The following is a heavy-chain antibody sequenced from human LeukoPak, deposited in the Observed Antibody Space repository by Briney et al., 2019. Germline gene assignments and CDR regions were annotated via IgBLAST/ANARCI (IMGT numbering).Heavy chain of an antibody. CDR1: GFTFSSYS. Sequence: PGGSLRLSCAASGFTFSSYSMNWVRQAPGKGLEWVSYISSSSSTIYYADSVKGRFTISRDNAKNSLYLQMNSLRAEDTAVYYCARGLWSGCDYWGQGTLVTVSS. V-gene: IGHV3-48*01. CDR2: ISSSSSTI. D-gene: IGHD3-3*01. J-gene: IGHJ4*02. CDR3: ARGLWSGCDY.